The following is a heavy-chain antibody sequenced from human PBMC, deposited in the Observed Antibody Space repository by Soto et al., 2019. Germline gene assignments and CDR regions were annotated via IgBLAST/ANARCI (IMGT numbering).Heavy chain of an antibody. CDR2: TYYRSKWYN. V-gene: IGHV6-1*01. CDR1: GDSVSSNSAA. CDR3: ARDQSFRIAVAGSTLYYFDY. J-gene: IGHJ4*02. D-gene: IGHD6-19*01. Sequence: PSQTLSLTCAISGDSVSSNSAAWYWIRQSPSRGLEWLGRTYYRSKWYNDYAVSVKSRITINPDTSKNQFSLQLNSVTPEDTAVYYCARDQSFRIAVAGSTLYYFDYWGQGTLVTVSS.